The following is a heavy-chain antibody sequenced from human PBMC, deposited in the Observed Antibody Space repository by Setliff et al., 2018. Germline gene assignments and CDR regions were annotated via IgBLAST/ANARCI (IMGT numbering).Heavy chain of an antibody. CDR1: GGSFSTYY. V-gene: IGHV4-34*01. J-gene: IGHJ3*02. D-gene: IGHD3-3*01. CDR2: INHSGST. CDR3: ARVGYAYNFWSGYSMKNAFDI. Sequence: SETLSLTCAVYGGSFSTYYWIWIRQPPGKGLEWIGEINHSGSTNYNPSLKSRVTISVDTSKNQFSLKLSSVTAADTAVYYCARVGYAYNFWSGYSMKNAFDIWGQGTMVTVSS.